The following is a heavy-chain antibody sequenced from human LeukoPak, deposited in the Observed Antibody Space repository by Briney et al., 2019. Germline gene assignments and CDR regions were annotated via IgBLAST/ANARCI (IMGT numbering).Heavy chain of an antibody. CDR3: ATSYRSSWYYFDY. Sequence: ASVKVSCKAPGHTFTGYYMHWVRQAPGQGLEWMGWINPNTGGTHYAQKFQGWVTMTRDMSISTAYMELSRLRSDDTAVYYCATSYRSSWYYFDYWGQGTLVTVSS. J-gene: IGHJ4*02. D-gene: IGHD6-13*01. CDR2: INPNTGGT. V-gene: IGHV1-2*04. CDR1: GHTFTGYY.